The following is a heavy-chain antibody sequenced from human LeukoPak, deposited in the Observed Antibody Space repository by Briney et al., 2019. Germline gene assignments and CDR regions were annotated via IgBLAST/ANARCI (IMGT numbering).Heavy chain of an antibody. CDR3: AKDTANGYYYRYFGY. J-gene: IGHJ4*02. CDR2: IGAGGST. D-gene: IGHD3-22*01. Sequence: GGSLRLSCEASGFTFSGFEMNWVRQAPGKGLEWVSTIGAGGSTYYAHSVKGRFTISRDNAQNTLFLQMNSLRAEDTALYYCAKDTANGYYYRYFGYWGQGILVTVSS. V-gene: IGHV3-23*01. CDR1: GFTFSGFE.